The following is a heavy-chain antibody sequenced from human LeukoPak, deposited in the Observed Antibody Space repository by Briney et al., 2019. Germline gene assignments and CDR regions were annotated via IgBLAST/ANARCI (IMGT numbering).Heavy chain of an antibody. Sequence: GGSLRLSCSASAFTFSDYTMIWVRQAPGKGLEWVSCITTGSTYIYYADSVKGRFTISRDNAKNSLYLQMTSLRAEDTAVYYCARETSILELLIDYWGQGTLVTVSS. D-gene: IGHD2-21*01. CDR1: AFTFSDYT. CDR3: ARETSILELLIDY. V-gene: IGHV3-21*01. J-gene: IGHJ4*02. CDR2: ITTGSTYI.